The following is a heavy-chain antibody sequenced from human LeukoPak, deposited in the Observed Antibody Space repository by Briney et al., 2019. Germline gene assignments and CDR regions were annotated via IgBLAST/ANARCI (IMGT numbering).Heavy chain of an antibody. D-gene: IGHD3-22*01. J-gene: IGHJ4*02. Sequence: GASVKVSCKASGYTFTSYGISWVRQAPGQGLEWMGWISAYNGNTNYAQKLQGRVTMTTDTSTSTAYMELRSLRSDDTAVYYCARGAYYYDSSGHANDYWGQGTLVTVSS. CDR3: ARGAYYYDSSGHANDY. CDR1: GYTFTSYG. CDR2: ISAYNGNT. V-gene: IGHV1-18*01.